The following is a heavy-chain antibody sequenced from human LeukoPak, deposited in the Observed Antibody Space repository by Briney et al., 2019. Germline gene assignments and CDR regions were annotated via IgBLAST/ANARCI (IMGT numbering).Heavy chain of an antibody. D-gene: IGHD2-15*01. CDR3: ARVSYRRYCSGGSCYHNWFDP. V-gene: IGHV4-38-2*01. Sequence: SETLSLTCAVSGYSISSGYYWGWIRQPPGKGLEWIGSIYHSGSTYYNPSLKSRVTLSVDTSKNQFSLKLSSVTAADTAVYYCARVSYRRYCSGGSCYHNWFDPWGQGTLVTVPS. J-gene: IGHJ5*02. CDR2: IYHSGST. CDR1: GYSISSGYY.